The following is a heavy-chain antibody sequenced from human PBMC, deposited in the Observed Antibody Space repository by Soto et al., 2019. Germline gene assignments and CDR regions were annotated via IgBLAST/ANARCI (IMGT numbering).Heavy chain of an antibody. V-gene: IGHV1-18*01. CDR3: AKNYCSSTSCFGGGYYYYGMDV. J-gene: IGHJ6*02. CDR2: ISAYNGNT. Sequence: VSSVKVSCKASGYTFTSYGISWVRQAPGQGLEWMGWISAYNGNTNYAQKLQGRVTMTTDTSTSTAYMELRSLRSDDTAVYYCAKNYCSSTSCFGGGYYYYGMDVWGQGTTVTVS. D-gene: IGHD2-2*01. CDR1: GYTFTSYG.